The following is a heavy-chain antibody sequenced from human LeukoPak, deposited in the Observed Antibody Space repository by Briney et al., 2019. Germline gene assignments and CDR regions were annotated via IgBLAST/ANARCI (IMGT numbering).Heavy chain of an antibody. V-gene: IGHV3-21*01. CDR1: GFTFSRYS. CDR3: ATERSYYESPEGSVGAFDI. D-gene: IGHD1-26*01. J-gene: IGHJ3*02. CDR2: ISSSSRYI. Sequence: GGSLRLSCAASGFTFSRYSINWVPQAPGQGLEWVSSISSSSRYIYSAYSVKGRFSISRDNAKNSLYLQMNSLRAEDTAVYYCATERSYYESPEGSVGAFDIWGPGTMVTVSS.